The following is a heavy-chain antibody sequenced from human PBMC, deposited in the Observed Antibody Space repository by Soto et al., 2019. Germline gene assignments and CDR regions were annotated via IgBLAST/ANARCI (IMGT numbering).Heavy chain of an antibody. Sequence: ASVKVSCKASGYTFTTSAMHWVRQAPGHRLEWMGWVNADNGDTKYSQKFQGRVTITRDTSANTAYMDLSSLSSEDTAVYYCARGSRAGLLDSWGQGTLVTVSS. CDR2: VNADNGDT. CDR3: ARGSRAGLLDS. J-gene: IGHJ5*01. D-gene: IGHD6-19*01. CDR1: GYTFTTSA. V-gene: IGHV1-3*01.